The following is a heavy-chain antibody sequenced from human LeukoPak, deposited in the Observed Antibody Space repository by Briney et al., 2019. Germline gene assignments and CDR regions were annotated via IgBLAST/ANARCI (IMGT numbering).Heavy chain of an antibody. CDR1: GGSFSGHY. D-gene: IGHD4-11*01. Sequence: SETRSLTCAVYGGSFSGHYWSWIRQPPGKGLEWSGEINHSGSTNYNPSLKSRVTISVDKSKNQFSLKLSSVTAADTAVYYCARRTTVTIPFGYWGQGTLVTVSS. V-gene: IGHV4-34*01. J-gene: IGHJ4*02. CDR2: INHSGST. CDR3: ARRTTVTIPFGY.